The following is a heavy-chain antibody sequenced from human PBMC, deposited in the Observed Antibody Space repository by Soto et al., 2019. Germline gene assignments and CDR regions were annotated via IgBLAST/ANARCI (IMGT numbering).Heavy chain of an antibody. D-gene: IGHD1-26*01. CDR3: ARLGSVALPAYYYYYYGMDV. V-gene: IGHV4-34*01. CDR1: GGSFSGYY. CDR2: INHSGST. J-gene: IGHJ6*02. Sequence: ASETLSLTCAVYGGSFSGYYWSWIRQPPGKGLEWIGEINHSGSTNYNPSLKSRVTISVDTSKNQFSLKLSSVTAADTAVYYCARLGSVALPAYYYYYYGMDVWGQGTTVTVSS.